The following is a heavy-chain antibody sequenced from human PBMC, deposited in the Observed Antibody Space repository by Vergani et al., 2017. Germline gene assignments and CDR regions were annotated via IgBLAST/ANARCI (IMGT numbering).Heavy chain of an antibody. J-gene: IGHJ4*02. V-gene: IGHV3-20*04. Sequence: EVQLVESGGGVVRPGGSLRLSCAASGFTFDDYGMSWVRPAPGKGLECFSGINWNGGSTGYADSVKGRFTISKDNAKNSLYLQMNSLRAEDTALYYCARDLRKGVRRYYYDSSGYYDWGQGTLVTVSS. D-gene: IGHD3-22*01. CDR2: INWNGGST. CDR3: ARDLRKGVRRYYYDSSGYYD. CDR1: GFTFDDYG.